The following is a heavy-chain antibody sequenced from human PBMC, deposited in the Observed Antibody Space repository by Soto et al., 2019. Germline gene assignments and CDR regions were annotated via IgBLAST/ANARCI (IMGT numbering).Heavy chain of an antibody. D-gene: IGHD3-22*01. J-gene: IGHJ4*02. CDR2: ISYDGASQ. CDR1: VFTVRNSG. V-gene: IGHV3-30*18. CDR3: SKYEDDRSACFGYLDF. Sequence: GRSPRLSRTPCVFTVRNSGMPWAVHAPGKGPEWLAVISYDGASQHYADSVQAGFTISTDNFKNTLHLQINSLRGEDTAVYYFSKYEDDRSACFGYLDFWGQGTVVTVSS.